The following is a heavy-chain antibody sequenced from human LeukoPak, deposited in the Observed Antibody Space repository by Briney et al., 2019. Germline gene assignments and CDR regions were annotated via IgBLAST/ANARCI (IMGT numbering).Heavy chain of an antibody. D-gene: IGHD6-25*01. CDR1: GFTFSSYG. J-gene: IGHJ4*02. CDR3: ARGGGDY. V-gene: IGHV3-33*01. Sequence: PGGSLRLSCAASGFTFSSYGMHWVRQAPGKGLEWVAVIWYDGSNKYYADSVKGRFTISRDNSENTLYLQMGSLRAEDMAVYYCARGGGDYWGQGTLVTVSS. CDR2: IWYDGSNK.